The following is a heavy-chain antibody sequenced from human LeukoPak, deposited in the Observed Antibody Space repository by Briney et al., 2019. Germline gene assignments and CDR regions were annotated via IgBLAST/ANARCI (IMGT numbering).Heavy chain of an antibody. CDR1: GYTFTSYD. V-gene: IGHV1-8*02. CDR3: ARDRSGYSYGEPLDH. Sequence: ASVTVSCKSSGYTFTSYDNNWVRQATGKGLEWMGWMNPNSGNTGYAQKFQGRVTMTRDTSINTAYMELSRLRPDDTAVYYCARDRSGYSYGEPLDHWGQGTLVIVSS. J-gene: IGHJ4*02. CDR2: MNPNSGNT. D-gene: IGHD5-18*01.